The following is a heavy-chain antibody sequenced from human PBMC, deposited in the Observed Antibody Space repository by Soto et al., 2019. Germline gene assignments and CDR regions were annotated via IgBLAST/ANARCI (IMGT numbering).Heavy chain of an antibody. CDR1: GFTFSSYA. CDR2: ISGSGGST. CDR3: AKAPTVTTFYYFTT. J-gene: IGHJ4*02. Sequence: EVQLLESGGGLVQPGGSLRLSCAASGFTFSSYAMSWVRQAPGKGLEWVSAISGSGGSTYYADSVKGRFTISRDNSKNTRYRQMNSLRAEDTALYYCAKAPTVTTFYYFTTGAREPWSPSPQ. D-gene: IGHD4-17*01. V-gene: IGHV3-23*01.